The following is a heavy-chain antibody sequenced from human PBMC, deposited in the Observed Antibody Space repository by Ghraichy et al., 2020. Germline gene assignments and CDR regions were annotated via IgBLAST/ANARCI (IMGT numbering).Heavy chain of an antibody. J-gene: IGHJ5*02. Sequence: SETLSLTCAVSGGSISSSNWWSWVRQPPGKGLEWIGEIYHSGSTNYNPSLKSRVTISVDKSKNQFSLKLSSVTAADTAVYYCARDPLRRLIAAAGTGSGVGFDPWGQGTLVTVSS. CDR1: GGSISSSNW. CDR2: IYHSGST. CDR3: ARDPLRRLIAAAGTGSGVGFDP. V-gene: IGHV4-4*02. D-gene: IGHD6-13*01.